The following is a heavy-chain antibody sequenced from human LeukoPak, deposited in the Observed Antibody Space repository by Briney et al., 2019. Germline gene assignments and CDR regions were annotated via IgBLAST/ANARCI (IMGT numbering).Heavy chain of an antibody. Sequence: PGGSLRLSCAASGFTFSSYAMSWVRQAPGKGLEWVSTIRSNGDTAYNADSVKGRFTISRDNSKKTLYLQMNSLRVEDTAIYYCAKGQELDDGVFDSWGQGTLVTVSS. J-gene: IGHJ4*02. CDR2: IRSNGDTA. D-gene: IGHD1-1*01. CDR3: AKGQELDDGVFDS. CDR1: GFTFSSYA. V-gene: IGHV3-23*01.